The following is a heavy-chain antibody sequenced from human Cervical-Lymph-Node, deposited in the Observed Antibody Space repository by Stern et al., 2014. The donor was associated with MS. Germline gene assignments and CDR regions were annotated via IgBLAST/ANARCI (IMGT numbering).Heavy chain of an antibody. CDR3: ARDYDGTYLTYFEY. CDR1: GFTFSSYS. V-gene: IGHV3-21*01. D-gene: IGHD1-14*01. CDR2: ISSSSSDI. J-gene: IGHJ4*02. Sequence: EVQLVESGGGLVKPGGSLKLSCAVSGFTFSSYSMNWVRQAPGKGLEWVSSISSSSSDIYYADSVKGRFTISRDNAKNSLSLQMNSLRAEDMAVYYCARDYDGTYLTYFEYWGQGTLVTVSS.